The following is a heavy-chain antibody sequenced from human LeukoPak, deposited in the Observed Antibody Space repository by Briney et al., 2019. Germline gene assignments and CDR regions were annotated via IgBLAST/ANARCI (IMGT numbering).Heavy chain of an antibody. D-gene: IGHD6-13*01. V-gene: IGHV3-72*01. CDR3: ARVRAAAGFDY. J-gene: IGHJ4*02. Sequence: GGSLRLSCAASGFTFSDHYMDWVRQAPGKGLEWVGRTRNKANSYTTEYAASVKGRFTISRDDSKNSLYLQMNSLKTEDTAVYYCARVRAAAGFDYWGQGTLVTVSS. CDR1: GFTFSDHY. CDR2: TRNKANSYTT.